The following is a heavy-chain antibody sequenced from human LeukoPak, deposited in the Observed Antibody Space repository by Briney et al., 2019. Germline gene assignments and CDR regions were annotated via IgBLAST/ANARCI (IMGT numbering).Heavy chain of an antibody. J-gene: IGHJ4*02. D-gene: IGHD5-18*01. CDR3: ARDTAMADY. CDR1: GYTFTSYD. Sequence: ASVKVSSKASGYTFTSYDTNWGPQATGQGLEWMGWMNPNRGNAGYAQNFQGRVTMTRNTSISTAYMELSSLRSDDTAVYYCARDTAMADYWGQGTLVTVSS. V-gene: IGHV1-8*01. CDR2: MNPNRGNA.